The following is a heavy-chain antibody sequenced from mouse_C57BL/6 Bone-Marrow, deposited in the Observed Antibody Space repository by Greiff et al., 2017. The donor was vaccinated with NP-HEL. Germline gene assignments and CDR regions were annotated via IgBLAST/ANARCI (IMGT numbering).Heavy chain of an antibody. Sequence: VQLQQPGAELVMPGASVKLSCKASGYTFTSYWMHWVKQRPGQGLEWIGEIDPSDSYTNYNQKFKGKSTLTVDKSSCTAYMQLSSLTSEDSAVYYCAREGVITTVVGPFAYWGQGTLVTVSA. D-gene: IGHD1-1*01. CDR1: GYTFTSYW. J-gene: IGHJ3*01. V-gene: IGHV1-69*01. CDR2: IDPSDSYT. CDR3: AREGVITTVVGPFAY.